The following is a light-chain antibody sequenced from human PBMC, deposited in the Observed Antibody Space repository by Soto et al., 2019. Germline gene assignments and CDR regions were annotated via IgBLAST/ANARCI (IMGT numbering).Light chain of an antibody. CDR1: QSLSSSY. J-gene: IGKJ4*01. CDR2: GAS. CDR3: QQYNNWPPLT. Sequence: EIVLTQSPGTLSLSPGERATLSCSASQSLSSSYLAWYQQKPGQAPRLLIYGASTRATGIPARFSGSGSGTEYTLTISSLQSEDFAVYYCQQYNNWPPLTFGGGSKADI. V-gene: IGKV3-15*01.